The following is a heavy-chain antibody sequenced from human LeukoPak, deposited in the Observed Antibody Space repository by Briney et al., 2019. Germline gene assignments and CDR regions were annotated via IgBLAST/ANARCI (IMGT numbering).Heavy chain of an antibody. D-gene: IGHD6-13*01. CDR1: GGSITYYY. Sequence: PSETLSLTCTVSGGSITYYYWSWIPQPPGKGLEWIGYIYYTGSTNYNPSLKSRVTISVDTSKDQFSLKLSSVTAADTAVYYCARQGRGAAAQFDYWGQGTLVTISS. V-gene: IGHV4-59*08. CDR2: IYYTGST. J-gene: IGHJ4*02. CDR3: ARQGRGAAAQFDY.